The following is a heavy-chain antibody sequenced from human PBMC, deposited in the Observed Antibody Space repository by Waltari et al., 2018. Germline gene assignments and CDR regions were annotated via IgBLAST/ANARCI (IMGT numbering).Heavy chain of an antibody. CDR2: IYSSGNT. D-gene: IGHD3-3*01. CDR3: ARLVVPAFWSDYYYFDY. J-gene: IGHJ4*02. CDR1: GGSIRSSSYY. V-gene: IGHV4-39*01. Sequence: QLRLQESGPGLVKPSETLSLPCTVSGGSIRSSSYYWGWIRQPPGKGLEWIGSIYSSGNTYYNPSLKSRVTISVDTSKNQFSLKLSSVTAADTAVYYCARLVVPAFWSDYYYFDYWGQGTLVTVSS.